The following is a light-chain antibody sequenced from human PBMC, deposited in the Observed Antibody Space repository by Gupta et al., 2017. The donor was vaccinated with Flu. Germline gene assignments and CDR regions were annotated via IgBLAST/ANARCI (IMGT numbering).Light chain of an antibody. CDR3: CSYADSGTFV. V-gene: IGLV2-23*02. J-gene: IGLJ1*01. Sequence: QQHPGKAPQLIIYEVIKRPSGISNRFSGSKSGNTASLTISGLQPEDEADYFCCSYADSGTFVFGTETKVTVL. CDR2: EVI.